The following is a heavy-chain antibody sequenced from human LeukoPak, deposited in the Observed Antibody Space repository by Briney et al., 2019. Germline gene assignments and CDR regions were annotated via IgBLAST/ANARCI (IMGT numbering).Heavy chain of an antibody. J-gene: IGHJ4*02. Sequence: SETLSLTCTVSGGSISSYYWSWIRQPPGKGLEWIGYIYTSGSTNYNPSLKSRVTISVDTSKNQFSLKLSSVTAADTAVYYCARGATYYYDSSGYWAWNYFDYWGQGTLVTVSS. CDR3: ARGATYYYDSSGYWAWNYFDY. V-gene: IGHV4-4*09. CDR2: IYTSGST. D-gene: IGHD3-22*01. CDR1: GGSISSYY.